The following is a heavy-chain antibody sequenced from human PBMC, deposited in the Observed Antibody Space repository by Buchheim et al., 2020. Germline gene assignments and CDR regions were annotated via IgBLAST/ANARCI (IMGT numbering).Heavy chain of an antibody. CDR3: AKALYYYDSSGTFDY. CDR2: ISYDGSNK. V-gene: IGHV3-30*18. D-gene: IGHD3-22*01. Sequence: QVQLVESGGGVVQPGRSLRLSCAASGFTFSSYGMHWVRQAPGKGLEWVAVISYDGSNKYYADSVKGRFTISRDNSKNPLYLQMNSLRAEDTAVYYCAKALYYYDSSGTFDYWGQGTL. CDR1: GFTFSSYG. J-gene: IGHJ4*02.